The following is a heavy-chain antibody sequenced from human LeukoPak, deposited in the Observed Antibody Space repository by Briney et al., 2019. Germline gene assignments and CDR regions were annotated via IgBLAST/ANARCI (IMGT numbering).Heavy chain of an antibody. J-gene: IGHJ4*02. D-gene: IGHD2-15*01. CDR1: GFTFSSYA. CDR3: AKDHRWELRSTELDY. CDR2: ISGSGGST. V-gene: IGHV3-23*01. Sequence: GGSLRLSCAASGFTFSSYAMSWVRQAPGKGLEWVSAISGSGGSTYYADSVKGRFTISRDNSKNTLYLQMNSLRAEDTAVYYCAKDHRWELRSTELDYWGQGTLVTVSS.